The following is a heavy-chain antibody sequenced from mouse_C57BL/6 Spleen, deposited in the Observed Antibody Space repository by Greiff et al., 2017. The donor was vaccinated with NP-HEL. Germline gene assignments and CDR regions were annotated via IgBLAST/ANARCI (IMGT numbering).Heavy chain of an antibody. CDR2: ISNGGGST. J-gene: IGHJ1*03. V-gene: IGHV5-12*01. D-gene: IGHD3-3*01. CDR3: ARQGTGWYFDV. Sequence: EVKLMESGGGLVQPGGSLKLSCAASGFTFSDYYMYWVRQTPEKRLEWVAYISNGGGSTYYPDTVKGRFTIYRDNAKNTLYLQMSRLKSEDTAMYYCARQGTGWYFDVWGTGTTVTVSS. CDR1: GFTFSDYY.